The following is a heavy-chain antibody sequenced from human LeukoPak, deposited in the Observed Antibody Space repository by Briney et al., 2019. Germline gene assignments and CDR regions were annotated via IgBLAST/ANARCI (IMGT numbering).Heavy chain of an antibody. D-gene: IGHD4-17*01. CDR1: GGSISSYY. CDR2: IYYSGST. J-gene: IGHJ4*02. CDR3: ARSDGDYIQYFDY. V-gene: IGHV4-59*01. Sequence: SETLSLTCTISGGSISSYYWSWIRQPPGKGLEWIGYIYYSGSTIYNPSLKSRVTISVDTSKNQFSLKLSSVTAADTAVYYCARSDGDYIQYFDYWGQGTLVTVSS.